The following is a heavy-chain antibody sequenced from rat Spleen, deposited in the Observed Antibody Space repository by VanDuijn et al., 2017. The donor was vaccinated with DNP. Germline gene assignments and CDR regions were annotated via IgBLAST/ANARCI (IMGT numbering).Heavy chain of an antibody. CDR2: INNAGNT. CDR3: ARSKGDGTYYPYAMNA. CDR1: EYSIISSYR. V-gene: IGHV3-3*01. D-gene: IGHD1-12*02. J-gene: IGHJ4*01. Sequence: EVQLQESGPGLVKPSQSLSLTCSVTEYSIISSYRWNWIRKFPGNKLEWMGYINNAGNTDYNPSLKSRISITRDTSKNQFFLQVNSVTTEDTATYYCARSKGDGTYYPYAMNAWGQGTSVTVSS.